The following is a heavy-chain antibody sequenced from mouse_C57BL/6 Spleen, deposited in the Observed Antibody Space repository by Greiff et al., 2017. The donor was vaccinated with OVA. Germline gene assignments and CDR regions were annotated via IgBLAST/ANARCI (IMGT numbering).Heavy chain of an antibody. V-gene: IGHV1-52*01. CDR1: GYTFTSYW. D-gene: IGHD2-2*01. J-gene: IGHJ4*01. Sequence: VQLQQSGAELVRPGSSVKLSCKASGYTFTSYWMHWVKQRPIQGLEWIGNIDPSDSETHYNQKFKDKATLTVDKSSSTAYMQLSSLTSEDSAVYYCARSMVTTYYAMDYWGQGTSVTVSS. CDR3: ARSMVTTYYAMDY. CDR2: IDPSDSET.